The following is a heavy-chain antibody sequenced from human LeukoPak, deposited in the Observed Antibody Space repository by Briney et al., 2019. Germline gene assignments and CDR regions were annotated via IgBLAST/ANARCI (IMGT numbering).Heavy chain of an antibody. CDR2: IYHSGST. Sequence: PSETLSLTCTVSGYSISNAYYWGWIRPPPGKGLEWIGSIYHSGSTNYNPSLKSRVTISIDTSKNQFSLKLSSVTAADTAVYYCARDLITVTKGFDIWGQGTMVSASS. D-gene: IGHD4-17*01. V-gene: IGHV4-38-2*02. J-gene: IGHJ3*02. CDR1: GYSISNAYY. CDR3: ARDLITVTKGFDI.